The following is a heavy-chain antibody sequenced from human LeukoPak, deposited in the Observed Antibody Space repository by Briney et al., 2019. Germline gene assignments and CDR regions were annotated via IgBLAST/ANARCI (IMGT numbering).Heavy chain of an antibody. D-gene: IGHD1-26*01. J-gene: IGHJ5*02. CDR1: GGTFTSYA. V-gene: IGHV1-69*13. Sequence: GASVKVSCKTSGGTFTSYAITWVRQAPGQGLEWMGKIIPISGTTNYAQKFQGRVTFTADESTSPAYMELSSLRPEDTALYYCARKLRLGGNWFDPWGQGTLVTVSS. CDR2: IIPISGTT. CDR3: ARKLRLGGNWFDP.